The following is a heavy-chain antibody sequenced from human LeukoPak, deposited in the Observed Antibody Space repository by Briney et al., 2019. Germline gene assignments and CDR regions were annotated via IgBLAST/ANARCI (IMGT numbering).Heavy chain of an antibody. Sequence: KASETLSLTCTVSGGSISSYYWSWIRQPAGKGLEWIGRIYTSGSTNYKPSLKSRVTMSVDTSKNQFSLKLSSVTAADTAVYYCARVSSGSYGLYAFDIWGQGTMVTVSS. CDR2: IYTSGST. V-gene: IGHV4-4*07. CDR3: ARVSSGSYGLYAFDI. CDR1: GGSISSYY. D-gene: IGHD1-26*01. J-gene: IGHJ3*02.